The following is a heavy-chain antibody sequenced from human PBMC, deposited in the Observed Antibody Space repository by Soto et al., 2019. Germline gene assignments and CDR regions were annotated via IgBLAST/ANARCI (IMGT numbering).Heavy chain of an antibody. D-gene: IGHD3-9*01. CDR3: ARARNYDILTGYDDAFDI. CDR2: INAGNGNT. CDR1: GYTFTSYG. Sequence: GASVKVSCKASGYTFTSYGISWVRQAPGQGLEWMGWINAGNGNTKYSQKFQGRVTITRDTSASTAYMELSSLRSEDTAVYYCARARNYDILTGYDDAFDIWGQGTMVTVSS. V-gene: IGHV1-3*01. J-gene: IGHJ3*02.